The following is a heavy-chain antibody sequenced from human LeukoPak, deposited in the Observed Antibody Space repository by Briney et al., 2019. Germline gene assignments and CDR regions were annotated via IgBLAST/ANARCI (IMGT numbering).Heavy chain of an antibody. J-gene: IGHJ4*01. CDR3: AKTRIVCTSVSCPGGGFDY. V-gene: IGHV3-23*01. D-gene: IGHD2-2*01. CDR2: IRGSGDIT. Sequence: GGSLRLSCAASGFTFSSYVMSWVRQAPGKGLEWVSGIRGSGDITYYADSVKGRFTISRDNFKNTLYLQMNSLRAEDTAVYYCAKTRIVCTSVSCPGGGFDYWGHGTLVTVSS. CDR1: GFTFSSYV.